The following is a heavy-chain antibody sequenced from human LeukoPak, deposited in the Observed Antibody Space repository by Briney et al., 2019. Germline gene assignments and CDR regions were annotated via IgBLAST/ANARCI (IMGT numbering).Heavy chain of an antibody. J-gene: IGHJ4*02. CDR1: GFTFSSYS. CDR3: ARARDGYPIGYFDY. Sequence: PGGSLRLSCAASGFTFSSYSMNWVRQAPGKGLEWVSSIISSSSYIYYADSVKGRFTISRDNAKNSLYLQMNSLRAEDTAVYYCARARDGYPIGYFDYWGQGTLVTVSS. CDR2: IISSSSYI. V-gene: IGHV3-21*01. D-gene: IGHD5-24*01.